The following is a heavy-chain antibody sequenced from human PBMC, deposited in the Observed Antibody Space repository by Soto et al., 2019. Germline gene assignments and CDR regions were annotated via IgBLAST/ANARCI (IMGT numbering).Heavy chain of an antibody. CDR3: ARAGTSLGYCSSTSCYEFDY. Sequence: GGSLRLSCAASGFTFSSYSMNWVRQAPGKGLQWVSYISRSSSNIYYADSVKGRLTISRDNAKNSLYLQMNTLTDEDTAVYYCARAGTSLGYCSSTSCYEFDYWGQGTLVTVSS. CDR2: ISRSSSNI. CDR1: GFTFSSYS. V-gene: IGHV3-48*02. D-gene: IGHD2-2*01. J-gene: IGHJ4*02.